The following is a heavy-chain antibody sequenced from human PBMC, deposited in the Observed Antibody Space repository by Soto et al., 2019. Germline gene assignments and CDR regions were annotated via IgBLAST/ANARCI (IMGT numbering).Heavy chain of an antibody. CDR1: GCSISSGDYY. J-gene: IGHJ4*02. Sequence: QVQLQESGPGLVKPSQTLSLTCTVSGCSISSGDYYWSWIRQPPGKGLEWIGYIYYSGSTYYNPSLKSRVTISVDTSKNQFSLKLSSVTAADTAVYYCARDSAVYGDYGIVDYWGQGTLVTVSS. V-gene: IGHV4-30-4*01. D-gene: IGHD4-17*01. CDR3: ARDSAVYGDYGIVDY. CDR2: IYYSGST.